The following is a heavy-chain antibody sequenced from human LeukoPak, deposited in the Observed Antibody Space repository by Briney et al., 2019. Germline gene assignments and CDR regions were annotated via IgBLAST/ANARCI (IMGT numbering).Heavy chain of an antibody. D-gene: IGHD6-13*01. CDR1: GYSFTNIW. CDR3: VRHDSSSPDY. J-gene: IGHJ4*02. Sequence: GESLKISCKGSGYSFTNIWIGWVRQMPGKGLEWMGIIYPGDSDTNYSPSFQGQVTISADKSISTAYLHWSSLKASDTAMYYCVRHDSSSPDYWGQGTLVTVSS. V-gene: IGHV5-51*01. CDR2: IYPGDSDT.